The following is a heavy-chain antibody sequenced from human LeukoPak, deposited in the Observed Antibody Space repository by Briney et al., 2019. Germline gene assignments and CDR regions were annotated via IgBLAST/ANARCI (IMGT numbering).Heavy chain of an antibody. J-gene: IGHJ6*03. CDR3: ARGLQYQLLKALGYYYMYV. CDR1: GGSFTSHA. Sequence: ASVKVSCKASGGSFTSHAIAWVGQAPGQGREWRGGIIPISGTANYSQKFQGRVTIPTDESTSTAYMELSSLTSDDTAVYYCARGLQYQLLKALGYYYMYVWGEGTTVTVSS. D-gene: IGHD2-2*01. V-gene: IGHV1-69*05. CDR2: IIPISGTA.